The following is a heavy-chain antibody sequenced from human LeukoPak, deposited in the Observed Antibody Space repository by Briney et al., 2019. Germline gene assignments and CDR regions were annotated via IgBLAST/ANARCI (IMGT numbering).Heavy chain of an antibody. CDR3: ARDYYDSSGYYYAHDY. J-gene: IGHJ4*02. V-gene: IGHV1-69*13. CDR2: IIPIFGTA. Sequence: SVKVSCKASGGTFSSYAISWVRQAPGQGLEWMGRIIPIFGTANYAQKFQGRVTITSDESTSTAYMELSSLRSEDTAVYYCARDYYDSSGYYYAHDYWGQGTLVTVSS. D-gene: IGHD3-22*01. CDR1: GGTFSSYA.